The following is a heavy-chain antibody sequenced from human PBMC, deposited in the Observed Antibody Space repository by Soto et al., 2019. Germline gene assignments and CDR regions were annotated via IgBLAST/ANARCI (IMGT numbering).Heavy chain of an antibody. CDR2: IYYSGST. CDR3: ASSTLGELSPYDAFDI. D-gene: IGHD3-16*02. J-gene: IGHJ3*02. V-gene: IGHV4-59*01. CDR1: GGSISSYY. Sequence: QVQLQESGPGLVKPSEALSLTCTVSGGSISSYYWCWIRQPPGKGLEWIGYIYYSGSTNYNPSLTSRVTISVDTSKNQFSLKLSSVTAADTGVYYCASSTLGELSPYDAFDIWGQGTMVTVSS.